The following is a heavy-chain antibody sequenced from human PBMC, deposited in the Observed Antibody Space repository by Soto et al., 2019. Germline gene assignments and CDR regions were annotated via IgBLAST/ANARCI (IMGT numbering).Heavy chain of an antibody. J-gene: IGHJ4*02. D-gene: IGHD2-15*01. CDR3: ARDLAKGGGLSPRLDY. CDR2: INPKSGGT. CDR1: GYTFTVYY. V-gene: IGHV1-2*02. Sequence: GASVKVSCKASGYTFTVYYMHWVRQAPGQGLEWMGWINPKSGGTMYPQKFQGRVTMTWDTSISTAYMALTRLRSDDTAVYYCARDLAKGGGLSPRLDYWGQGTQVTVSS.